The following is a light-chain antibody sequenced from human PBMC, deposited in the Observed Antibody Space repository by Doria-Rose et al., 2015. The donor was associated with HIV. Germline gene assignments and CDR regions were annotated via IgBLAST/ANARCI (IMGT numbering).Light chain of an antibody. J-gene: IGKJ1*01. Sequence: IQLTQSPSFLSASVRDRVTITCRASQGIGTSLAWYQQKPGKAPKLLIYFASTLQSGVPSRFSGDGSGTEFTLTINNLQPEDFATYYCEQFNDYPWTFGQGTKVEIK. V-gene: IGKV1-9*01. CDR3: EQFNDYPWT. CDR2: FAS. CDR1: QGIGTS.